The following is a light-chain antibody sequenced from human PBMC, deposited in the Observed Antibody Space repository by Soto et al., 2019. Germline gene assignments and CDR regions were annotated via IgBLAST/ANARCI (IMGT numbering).Light chain of an antibody. J-gene: IGKJ1*01. CDR3: QQTLSFPPT. CDR2: LGS. CDR1: QSLLHSNGYNY. V-gene: IGKV2-28*01. Sequence: DIVMTQSPLSLPVTPGEPASISCRSSQSLLHSNGYNYLDWYLQKPGQSPQLLIYLGSNRASGVPDRFSGSGSGTDFTLTISSLQPEDFATYYCQQTLSFPPTFGQGTKV.